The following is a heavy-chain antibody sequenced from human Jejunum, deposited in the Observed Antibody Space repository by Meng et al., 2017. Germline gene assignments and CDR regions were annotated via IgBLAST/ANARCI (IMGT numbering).Heavy chain of an antibody. CDR3: SDFGAAALAP. Sequence: EVQVVESGGGLVQPGGSRRRSCGASGFRFSDHYMDWVRQAPGKGLEWVGQIRNKAASYTTEYAASVKGRFIISRDDSKNTVYLQMNNLKSDDTAVYYCSDFGAAALAPWGQGTLVTVSS. D-gene: IGHD6-13*01. J-gene: IGHJ5*02. CDR1: GFRFSDHY. CDR2: IRNKAASYTT. V-gene: IGHV3-72*01.